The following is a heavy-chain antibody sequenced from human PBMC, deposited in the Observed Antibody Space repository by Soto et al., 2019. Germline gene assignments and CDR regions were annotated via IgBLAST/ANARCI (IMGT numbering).Heavy chain of an antibody. CDR2: IYHSVST. CDR1: GGSVISGGYS. V-gene: IGHV4-30-2*01. CDR3: ARVPDY. Sequence: PLEPLSLTCAVSGGSVISGGYSWGWIRQPPGKGLEWIGYIYHSVSTYYNPSLKSRVTISVDRSKNQFSLRLSSVTAADTAVYYCARVPDYWGQGTLVNVSS. J-gene: IGHJ4*02.